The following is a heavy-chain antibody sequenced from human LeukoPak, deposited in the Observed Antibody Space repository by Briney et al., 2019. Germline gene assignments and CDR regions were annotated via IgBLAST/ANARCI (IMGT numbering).Heavy chain of an antibody. CDR1: GHTFSGNY. D-gene: IGHD2-15*01. CDR3: ARVGGFSSVYCSGGSCYPRPFDY. J-gene: IGHJ4*02. CDR2: INPHSGGT. V-gene: IGHV1-2*02. Sequence: ASVKVSCKASGHTFSGNYMHWVRQAPGQGLEWMGWINPHSGGTNYAQKFQGRVTMTRDTSISTAYMELSRLRSDDTAVYYCARVGGFSSVYCSGGSCYPRPFDYWGQGTLVTVSS.